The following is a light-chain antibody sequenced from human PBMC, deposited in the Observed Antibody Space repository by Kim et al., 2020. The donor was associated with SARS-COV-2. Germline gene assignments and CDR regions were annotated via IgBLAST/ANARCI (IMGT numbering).Light chain of an antibody. V-gene: IGLV3-9*01. Sequence: SYELTQPLSVSVALGQTARITCGGNNIGSKNVHWYQQKPGQAPVLVVYRDRNRPSGIPERISGSNSGNTATLTISRAQAGDEADYYCQVWDSRTDHVVFG. CDR2: RDR. CDR1: NIGSKN. CDR3: QVWDSRTDHVV. J-gene: IGLJ2*01.